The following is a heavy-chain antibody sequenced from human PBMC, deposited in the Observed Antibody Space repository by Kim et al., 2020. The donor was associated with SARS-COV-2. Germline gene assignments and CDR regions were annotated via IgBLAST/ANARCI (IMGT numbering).Heavy chain of an antibody. CDR3: ARIKSVLLWFGEPWGYWYFDL. J-gene: IGHJ2*01. D-gene: IGHD3-10*01. CDR1: GYSFTSYW. Sequence: GESLKISCKGSGYSFTSYWIGWVRQMPGKGLEWMGIIYPGDSDTRYSPSFQGQVTISADKSISTAYLQWSSLKAPDTAMYYCARIKSVLLWFGEPWGYWYFDLWGRGTLVTVSS. CDR2: IYPGDSDT. V-gene: IGHV5-51*01.